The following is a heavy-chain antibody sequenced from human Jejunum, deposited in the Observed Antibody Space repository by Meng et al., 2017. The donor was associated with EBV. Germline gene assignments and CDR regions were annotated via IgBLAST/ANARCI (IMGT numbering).Heavy chain of an antibody. D-gene: IGHD5-12*01. Sequence: QLQLSESGPGLVKPSAPLSLTCTVSGGSVNSGNVYWSWIRQPPGKGLEWIGYIYYSGSTNYIPSLKSRVTISLDTSKNQFSLKLSSVTAADTAVYYCAGLRYSGYDRAFDYWGQGALVTVSS. CDR3: AGLRYSGYDRAFDY. J-gene: IGHJ4*02. CDR2: IYYSGST. CDR1: GGSVNSGNVY. V-gene: IGHV4-61*01.